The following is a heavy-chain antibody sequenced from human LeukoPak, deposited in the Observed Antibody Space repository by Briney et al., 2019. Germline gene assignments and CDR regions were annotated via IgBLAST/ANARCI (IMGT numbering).Heavy chain of an antibody. V-gene: IGHV4-59*08. J-gene: IGHJ2*01. CDR1: GGSISGTYY. CDR3: ARQGGYSYGQKFWYFDL. D-gene: IGHD5-18*01. Sequence: PSETLSLTCTVSGGSISGTYYWSWIRQPPGKGPEWIGYIYYTGTTDSNPSLKSRVTISLDTSKNQFSLNLSSVTAADTAVYYCARQGGYSYGQKFWYFDLWGRGTLVTVSS. CDR2: IYYTGTT.